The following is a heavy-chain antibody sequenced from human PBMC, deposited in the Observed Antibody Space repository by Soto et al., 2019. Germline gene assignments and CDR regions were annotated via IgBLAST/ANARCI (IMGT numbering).Heavy chain of an antibody. Sequence: GESLKISCKGSGYSFTSYWIGWVRQMPGKGLECMGIIYPAESDTRYGPSFQGQVTISVDKSISTAYLQWSSLKASDTAMYYCAKYSGSYHSNFDYWGQGTLVTVSS. CDR1: GYSFTSYW. CDR3: AKYSGSYHSNFDY. J-gene: IGHJ4*02. CDR2: IYPAESDT. D-gene: IGHD1-26*01. V-gene: IGHV5-51*01.